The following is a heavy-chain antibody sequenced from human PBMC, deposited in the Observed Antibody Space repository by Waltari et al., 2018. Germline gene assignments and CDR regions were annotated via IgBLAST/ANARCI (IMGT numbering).Heavy chain of an antibody. CDR3: ARANTIFGVIRTWYYMDV. Sequence: QVQLQQWGAGLLKPSETLSPTCVVPGGSFRGYSWTWIRQPPGKGLEWIGEINQSGRTNYNPSLKSRVTISIDTSKIQFSLKLRSVTVADTAVYYCARANTIFGVIRTWYYMDVWGKGTPVTVSS. CDR1: GGSFRGYS. V-gene: IGHV4-34*01. J-gene: IGHJ6*03. D-gene: IGHD3-3*01. CDR2: INQSGRT.